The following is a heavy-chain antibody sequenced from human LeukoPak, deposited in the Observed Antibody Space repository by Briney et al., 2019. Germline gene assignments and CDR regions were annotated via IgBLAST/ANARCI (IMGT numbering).Heavy chain of an antibody. CDR1: GGSISGYY. Sequence: SETLSLTCTVSGGSISGYYWSWLRQPPGKGLEWLGYIYYSGSTDSNPSLKSRVTISVDMSKNQFSLRLSSVTAADTAVYYCARGGIAVSVECYYFYHMDVWGKGTTVTVSS. CDR3: ARGGIAVSVECYYFYHMDV. J-gene: IGHJ6*04. D-gene: IGHD6-19*01. CDR2: IYYSGST. V-gene: IGHV4-59*01.